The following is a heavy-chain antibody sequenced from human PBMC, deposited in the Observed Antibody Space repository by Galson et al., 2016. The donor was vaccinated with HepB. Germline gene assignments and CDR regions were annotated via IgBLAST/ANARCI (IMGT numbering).Heavy chain of an antibody. CDR3: ARDGGGTGGYYCYVMDV. CDR2: IGTAGDT. CDR1: GFTFSRYD. Sequence: SLRLSCAASGFTFSRYDMHWVRHVTGKGLEWVSAIGTAGDTYYPGSVEGRFTISRENAKNSLYLQMNSLRDEDTAVYYCARDGGGTGGYYCYVMDVWGQGTTVTVSS. D-gene: IGHD1-14*01. V-gene: IGHV3-13*01. J-gene: IGHJ6*02.